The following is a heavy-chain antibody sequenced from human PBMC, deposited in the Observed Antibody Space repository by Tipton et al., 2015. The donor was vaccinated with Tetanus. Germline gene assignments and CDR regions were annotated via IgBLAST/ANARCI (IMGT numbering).Heavy chain of an antibody. Sequence: LRLSCTVSGGSIGSSSYYWGWIRQPPGKGLEWIGSIYYSGSTYYNPSLKSRVTISVDTSKNQFSLKLSSVTAADTAVYYCASTIESAAANWYFDLWGRGTLVTVSS. CDR1: GGSIGSSSYY. CDR2: IYYSGST. V-gene: IGHV4-39*01. J-gene: IGHJ2*01. CDR3: ASTIESAAANWYFDL. D-gene: IGHD2-2*01.